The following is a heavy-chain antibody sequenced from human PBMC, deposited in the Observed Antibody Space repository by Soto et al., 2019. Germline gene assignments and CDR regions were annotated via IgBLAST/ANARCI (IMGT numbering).Heavy chain of an antibody. Sequence: ASVKVSCKASGYTFTSYAMHWVRQAPGQRLEWMGWINAGNGNTKYSQKFQGRVTITRDTSASTAYMELSSLRSEDTAGYYCARVNLGMGPFDIWGQGTMVTVSS. D-gene: IGHD7-27*01. V-gene: IGHV1-3*01. J-gene: IGHJ3*02. CDR3: ARVNLGMGPFDI. CDR1: GYTFTSYA. CDR2: INAGNGNT.